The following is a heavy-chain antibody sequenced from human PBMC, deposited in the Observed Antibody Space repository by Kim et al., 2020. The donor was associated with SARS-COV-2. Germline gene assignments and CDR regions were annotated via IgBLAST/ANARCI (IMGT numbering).Heavy chain of an antibody. D-gene: IGHD3-10*02. CDR3: ARARFGEGGMDV. CDR1: GFTFSSYD. CDR2: IGTAGDT. V-gene: IGHV3-13*04. J-gene: IGHJ6*02. Sequence: GGSLRLSCAASGFTFSSYDMHWVRQATGKGLEWVSAIGTAGDTYYPGSVKGRFTISRENAKNSLYLQMNSLRAGDTAVYYCARARFGEGGMDVWGQGTTVTVSS.